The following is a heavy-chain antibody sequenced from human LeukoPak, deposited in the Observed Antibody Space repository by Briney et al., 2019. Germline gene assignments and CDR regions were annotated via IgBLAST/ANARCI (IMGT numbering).Heavy chain of an antibody. CDR2: ISSSGSTI. D-gene: IGHD1-1*01. V-gene: IGHV3-48*03. CDR3: ARALNLLDPVTLDY. J-gene: IGHJ4*02. CDR1: GFAFSSYE. Sequence: GGSLRLSCAASGFAFSSYEMNWVRQAPGKGLEWVSYISSSGSTIYYADSVKGRFTISRDNARNSLYLQMNSLRAEDTAVYYCARALNLLDPVTLDYWGQGTLVTVSS.